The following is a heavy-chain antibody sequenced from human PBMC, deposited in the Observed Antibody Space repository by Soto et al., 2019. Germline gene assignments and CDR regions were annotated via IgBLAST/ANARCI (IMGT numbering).Heavy chain of an antibody. Sequence: EVQLLESGGGLVQPGGSLRLSCAASGFTFSSYAMSWVRQAPGKGLEWVSAISGSGGSTYYADSVKGRFTISRDNSKNTLYLQMNSLRAEDTAVYYCAKDSEYCSGGSCYPFLHAFDIWGQGTMVTVSS. CDR3: AKDSEYCSGGSCYPFLHAFDI. V-gene: IGHV3-23*01. D-gene: IGHD2-15*01. J-gene: IGHJ3*02. CDR2: ISGSGGST. CDR1: GFTFSSYA.